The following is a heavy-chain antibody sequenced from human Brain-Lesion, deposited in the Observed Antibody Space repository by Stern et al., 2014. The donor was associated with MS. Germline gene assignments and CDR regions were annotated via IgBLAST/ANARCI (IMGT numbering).Heavy chain of an antibody. Sequence: QLVQSGAEVKKTGSSVNVSCQASGNTFTNRYLHWVRQAPGQALEWMGWITPFTGNTNYAQNFQDRVTITMDRSMSTAYMDLSSLRSDDTAIYFCAEGGSYGFVYWGQGTLVTVSS. V-gene: IGHV1-45*02. CDR1: GNTFTNRY. D-gene: IGHD4-17*01. CDR3: AEGGSYGFVY. J-gene: IGHJ4*02. CDR2: ITPFTGNT.